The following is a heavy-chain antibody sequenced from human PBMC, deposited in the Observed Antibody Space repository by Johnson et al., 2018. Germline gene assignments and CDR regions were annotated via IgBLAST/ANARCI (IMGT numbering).Heavy chain of an antibody. D-gene: IGHD3-22*01. CDR2: MNPNRGNT. Sequence: VQLVQSGAEVKKPGASVKVSCTASGYTFTSYDINWVRQATGQGLAWMGWMNPNRGNTGYAQKFQGRVTITADASTSTAYRELSSLRSEDTAVYSCARGNGYYDSSGLLMDVWGQGTTVTVSS. V-gene: IGHV1-8*01. CDR3: ARGNGYYDSSGLLMDV. CDR1: GYTFTSYD. J-gene: IGHJ6*02.